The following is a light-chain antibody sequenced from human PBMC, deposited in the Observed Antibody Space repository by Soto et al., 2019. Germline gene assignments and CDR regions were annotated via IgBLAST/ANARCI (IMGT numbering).Light chain of an antibody. Sequence: QSVLTKDASVTGSPGESITISCTGTSSDVGGYNYVSWYQQHPGKAPKLVIYDVFTRPSGVSNRFSGSKSGNTASLTISALQAEDEADYYCTSWTSTSTYVFGSGTKVTVL. J-gene: IGLJ1*01. CDR2: DVF. CDR3: TSWTSTSTYV. CDR1: SSDVGGYNY. V-gene: IGLV2-14*03.